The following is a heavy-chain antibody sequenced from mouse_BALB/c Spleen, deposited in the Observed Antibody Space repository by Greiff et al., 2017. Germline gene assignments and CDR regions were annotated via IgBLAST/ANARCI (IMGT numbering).Heavy chain of an antibody. CDR1: GFSLTSYG. V-gene: IGHV2-9*02. Sequence: QVQLKESGPGLVAPSQSLSITCTVSGFSLTSYGVHWVRQPPGKGLEWLGVIWAGGSTNYNSALMSRLSISKDNSKSQVFLKMNSLQTDDTARYYCARESYYYAMDYWGQGTSVTVSS. D-gene: IGHD2-12*01. CDR2: IWAGGST. CDR3: ARESYYYAMDY. J-gene: IGHJ4*01.